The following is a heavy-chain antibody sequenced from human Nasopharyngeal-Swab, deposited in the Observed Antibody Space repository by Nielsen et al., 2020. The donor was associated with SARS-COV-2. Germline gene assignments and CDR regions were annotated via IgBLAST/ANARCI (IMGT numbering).Heavy chain of an antibody. D-gene: IGHD3-10*01. CDR2: ISWNSGSI. CDR3: ARSGVYGSGSFDAFDI. CDR1: GFTFDDYA. Sequence: LKISCAASGFTFDDYAIHWVRQAPGKGLEWVSGISWNSGSIGYADSVKGRFTISRDNAKNSLYLQMNSLRAEDTAVYYCARSGVYGSGSFDAFDIWGQGTMVTVSS. J-gene: IGHJ3*02. V-gene: IGHV3-9*01.